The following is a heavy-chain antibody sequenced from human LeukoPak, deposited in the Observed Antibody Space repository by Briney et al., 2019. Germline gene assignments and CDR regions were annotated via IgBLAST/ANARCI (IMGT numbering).Heavy chain of an antibody. CDR1: GFTFRSYA. CDR3: AKVGARGCSSSTCFIY. D-gene: IGHD2-2*01. Sequence: GGSLRLSCAASGFTFRSYAMSWVRQAPGKGLEWVSPIGGSGDTTYYADSVKGRFTISRDNSKNTLYLQMNSLRPEDTAVYYCAKVGARGCSSSTCFIYWGQGTLVTVSS. J-gene: IGHJ4*02. CDR2: IGGSGDTT. V-gene: IGHV3-23*01.